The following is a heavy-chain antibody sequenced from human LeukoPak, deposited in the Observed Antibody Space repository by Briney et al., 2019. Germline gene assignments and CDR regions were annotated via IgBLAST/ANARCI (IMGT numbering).Heavy chain of an antibody. V-gene: IGHV3-23*01. D-gene: IGHD6-13*01. CDR1: GFTFSSNA. Sequence: GGSLRLSCVASGFTFSSNAMSWVRQAPGMGPDWVSSITFSGSSTDYADSVKGRFTISRDNSKNTLYLQMSSLRAEDTAVYYCARDLMGIAYRGAFYYWGQGTLVTVSS. J-gene: IGHJ4*02. CDR3: ARDLMGIAYRGAFYY. CDR2: ITFSGSST.